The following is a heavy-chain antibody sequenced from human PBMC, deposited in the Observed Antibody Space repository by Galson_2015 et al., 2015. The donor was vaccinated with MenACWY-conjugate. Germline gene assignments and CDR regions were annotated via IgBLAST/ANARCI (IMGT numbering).Heavy chain of an antibody. Sequence: SLRLSCAASGFPFNNYWMRWVRQPAGERLERLSYIKADGSFSNYADSVKGRFTISTDNAKNMVYLQMDGLGDEDTAVYFCARDNNWSFDSWGQGALVTVSS. J-gene: IGHJ4*02. CDR2: IKADGSFS. D-gene: IGHD1-1*01. CDR3: ARDNNWSFDS. CDR1: GFPFNNYW. V-gene: IGHV3-74*01.